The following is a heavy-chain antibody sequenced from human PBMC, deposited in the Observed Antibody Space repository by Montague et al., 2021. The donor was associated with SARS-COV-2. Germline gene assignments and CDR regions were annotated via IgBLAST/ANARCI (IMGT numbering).Heavy chain of an antibody. J-gene: IGHJ6*02. D-gene: IGHD3-10*01. CDR1: GDSISADY. Sequence: SETLSLTCTVSGDSISADYWCWIRQPPRVGLEWIGYIFRSTATNYNPPPNSRVIITLDTSKSQFSLMLSSVTAADTAIYYCARTSRGSRYFYGVDVWGQGTPVTVSS. V-gene: IGHV4-59*01. CDR2: IFRSTAT. CDR3: ARTSRGSRYFYGVDV.